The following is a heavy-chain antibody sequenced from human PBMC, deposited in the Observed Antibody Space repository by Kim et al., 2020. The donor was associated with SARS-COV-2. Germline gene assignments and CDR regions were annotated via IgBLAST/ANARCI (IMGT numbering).Heavy chain of an antibody. CDR2: IKSKTSGGTA. J-gene: IGHJ4*02. Sequence: GGSLRLSCAASGFTLSNAWMSWVRQLPGKGLEWVGRIKSKTSGGTADYSAPVKGRFSISRDESKNTMYLQMSSLKTEDTAVYYCTTEENPDFAYWGQGAL. V-gene: IGHV3-15*05. CDR1: GFTLSNAW. CDR3: TTEENPDFAY.